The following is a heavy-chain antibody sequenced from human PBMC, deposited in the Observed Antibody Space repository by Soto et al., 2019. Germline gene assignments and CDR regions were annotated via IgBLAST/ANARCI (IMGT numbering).Heavy chain of an antibody. D-gene: IGHD3-22*01. J-gene: IGHJ4*02. V-gene: IGHV3-74*01. Sequence: EVQLVESGGDLVQPGGSLRLSCAASGFTFSTYWMHWVRQAPGKGLLWVSRIKTDGTYATYADSVKDRFTISRDNAKNKLYLQMNSLRVEDAAVYYCAAGGSGYYANWGQGTLVTVSS. CDR1: GFTFSTYW. CDR3: AAGGSGYYAN. CDR2: IKTDGTYA.